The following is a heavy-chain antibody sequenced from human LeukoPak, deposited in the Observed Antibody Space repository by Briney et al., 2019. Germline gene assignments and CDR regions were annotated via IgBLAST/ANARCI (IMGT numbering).Heavy chain of an antibody. D-gene: IGHD3-16*01. CDR3: ARFTHNHTDAYYLAY. CDR2: IFHTGKT. J-gene: IGHJ4*02. V-gene: IGHV4-59*08. Sequence: PESLSLTCTVSGGSISSYWWSWVRQPPGKGLEWIGHIFHTGKTTYNTSLQSRVTISVDTSNNQFSLNLRFVTAADTALYYCARFTHNHTDAYYLAYWGQRALVTVSS. CDR1: GGSISSYW.